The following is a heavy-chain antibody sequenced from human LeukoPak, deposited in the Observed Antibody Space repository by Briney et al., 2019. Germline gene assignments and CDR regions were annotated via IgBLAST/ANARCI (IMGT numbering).Heavy chain of an antibody. V-gene: IGHV3-23*01. D-gene: IGHD5-18*01. J-gene: IGHJ4*02. Sequence: GGSLRLSCAASGFTFSHYVMSWARQAPGKGLEWLSSISESGSTTYYADSVTGRFTISRDNSKDTLYLQMISLRAEDTAVYYCAKREGYSYGSTDYWGQGTLVTVSS. CDR2: ISESGSTT. CDR3: AKREGYSYGSTDY. CDR1: GFTFSHYV.